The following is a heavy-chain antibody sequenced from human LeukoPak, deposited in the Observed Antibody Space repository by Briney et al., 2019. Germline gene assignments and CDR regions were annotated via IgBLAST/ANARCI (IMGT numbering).Heavy chain of an antibody. CDR2: IYYSGST. CDR3: ARRSGIAVAGSISGYYYYMDV. V-gene: IGHV4-38-2*02. Sequence: PSETLSLTCTVSGYSISSGYYWGWIRQPPGKGLEWIGSIYYSGSTYYNPSLKSRVTISVDTSKNQFSLKLSSVTAADTAVYYCARRSGIAVAGSISGYYYYMDVWGKGTSVTVSS. CDR1: GYSISSGYY. D-gene: IGHD6-19*01. J-gene: IGHJ6*03.